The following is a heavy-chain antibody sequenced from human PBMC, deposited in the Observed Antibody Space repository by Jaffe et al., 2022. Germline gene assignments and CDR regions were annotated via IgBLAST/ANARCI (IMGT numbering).Heavy chain of an antibody. CDR1: GYTFTSYY. V-gene: IGHV1-46*03. CDR2: INPSGGST. Sequence: QVQLVQSGAEVKKPGASVKVSCKASGYTFTSYYMHWVRQAPGQGLEWMGIINPSGGSTSYAQKFQGRVTMTRDTSTSTVYMELSSLRSEDTAVYYCARVRRPASNKDYDILTGFTAPPYYYYYMDVWGKGTTVTVSS. D-gene: IGHD3-9*01. CDR3: ARVRRPASNKDYDILTGFTAPPYYYYYMDV. J-gene: IGHJ6*03.